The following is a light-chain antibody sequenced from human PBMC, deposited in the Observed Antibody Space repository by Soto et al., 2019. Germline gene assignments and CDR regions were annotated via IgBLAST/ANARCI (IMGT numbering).Light chain of an antibody. J-gene: IGKJ4*01. CDR3: QQYHTWPIT. CDR1: QSLSSR. CDR2: ETS. V-gene: IGKV1-39*01. Sequence: IQMTQSPSSLSASVGDRVTITCRASQSLSSRLTWYQQKPGEAPKLLIYETSSLHSGVPSRFSGSGSETDFTLTINSLQPEDFATYYCQQYHTWPITFGGGTKVEIK.